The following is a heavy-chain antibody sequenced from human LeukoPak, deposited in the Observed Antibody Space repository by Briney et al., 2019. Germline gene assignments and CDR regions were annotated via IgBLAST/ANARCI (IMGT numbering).Heavy chain of an antibody. CDR1: GFTFRSFG. CDR3: AKDQFQAAANIEPLDY. V-gene: IGHV3-30*18. CDR2: ISYDGSHE. J-gene: IGHJ4*02. Sequence: GGSLRLSCAASGFTFRSFGMHWVRQAPGKGLEWVALISYDGSHEYYADSVKGRFTISRDNSKNTLYVQMNSLRAEDTAVYYCAKDQFQAAANIEPLDYWGQGTLVTVSS. D-gene: IGHD6-13*01.